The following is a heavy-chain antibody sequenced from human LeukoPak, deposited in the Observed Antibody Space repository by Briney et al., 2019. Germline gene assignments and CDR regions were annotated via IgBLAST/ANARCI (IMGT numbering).Heavy chain of an antibody. CDR3: ATSYYYDSSGYYSDAFDI. Sequence: GESLKISCKGSGYSFTSYWIGWVRQMPGKGLEWMGIIYPGDSDTRYSPSFQGPVTISADKSISTAYLQWSSLKASDTAMYYCATSYYYDSSGYYSDAFDIWGQGTMVTVSS. CDR1: GYSFTSYW. CDR2: IYPGDSDT. D-gene: IGHD3-22*01. V-gene: IGHV5-51*01. J-gene: IGHJ3*02.